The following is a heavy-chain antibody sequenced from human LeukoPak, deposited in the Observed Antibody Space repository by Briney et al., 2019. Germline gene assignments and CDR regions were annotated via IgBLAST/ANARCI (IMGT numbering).Heavy chain of an antibody. CDR1: GFTFSSYS. Sequence: GGSLRLSCAASGFTFSSYSMNWVRQAPGKGLEWVSSISSSSSYIYYADSVKGRFTISRDNAKNSLYLQMNSLRAEDTAVYYCATKPSEWEPVDYWGQGTLVTVSS. J-gene: IGHJ4*02. CDR2: ISSSSSYI. V-gene: IGHV3-21*01. CDR3: ATKPSEWEPVDY. D-gene: IGHD1-26*01.